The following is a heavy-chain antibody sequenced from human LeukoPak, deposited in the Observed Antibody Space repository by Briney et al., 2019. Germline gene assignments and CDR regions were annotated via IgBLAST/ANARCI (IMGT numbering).Heavy chain of an antibody. CDR2: ISDIGSI. CDR1: GGSISSYY. J-gene: IGHJ4*02. CDR3: AGHHPRNTVDF. Sequence: SETQSLTCTVSGGSISSYYWSWIRQPPGKGLEWIAYISDIGSINYNPSLKSRVTISLDTSKNQFSLKLSSVTAADTAVYYCAGHHPRNTVDFWGQGILVTVSS. V-gene: IGHV4-59*08. D-gene: IGHD2-8*02.